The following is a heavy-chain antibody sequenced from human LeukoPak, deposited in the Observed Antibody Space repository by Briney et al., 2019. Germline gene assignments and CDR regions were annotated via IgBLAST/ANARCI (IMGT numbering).Heavy chain of an antibody. Sequence: SETLSLTCAVYGGSFSGYYWSWIRQPPGKGLEWIGEINHSGSTNYNPSLKSRVTISVDTSKNQFSLKLSSVTAADTAVYYCTRGSSSTPGWGQGTLVTVSS. CDR3: TRGSSSTPG. J-gene: IGHJ4*02. D-gene: IGHD6-13*01. V-gene: IGHV4-34*01. CDR2: INHSGST. CDR1: GGSFSGYY.